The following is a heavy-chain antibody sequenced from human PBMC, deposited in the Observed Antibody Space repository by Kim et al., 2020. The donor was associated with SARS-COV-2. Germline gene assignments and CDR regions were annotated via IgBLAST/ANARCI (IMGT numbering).Heavy chain of an antibody. V-gene: IGHV6-1*01. J-gene: IGHJ6*02. D-gene: IGHD6-13*01. Sequence: VKSRITITPDTSKNQFSLQLNSVPPEDTAVYYCARDRAAAGTFYYYGMDVWGQGTTVTVSS. CDR3: ARDRAAAGTFYYYGMDV.